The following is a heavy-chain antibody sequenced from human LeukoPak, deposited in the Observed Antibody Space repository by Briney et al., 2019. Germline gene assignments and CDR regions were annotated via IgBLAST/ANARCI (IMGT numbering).Heavy chain of an antibody. CDR1: GFTFDDYG. V-gene: IGHV3-20*01. D-gene: IGHD6-13*01. Sequence: RAGGSLRLSCAASGFTFDDYGMSWVRQAPGKGLEWVSGINWNGGSTGYAGSVKGRFTISRDNAKNSLYLQMNSLRAEDTALYHCARVYGSSWYDYWGQGTLVTVSS. CDR3: ARVYGSSWYDY. J-gene: IGHJ4*02. CDR2: INWNGGST.